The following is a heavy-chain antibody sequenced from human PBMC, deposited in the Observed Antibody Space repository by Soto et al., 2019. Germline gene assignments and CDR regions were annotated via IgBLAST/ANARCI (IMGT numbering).Heavy chain of an antibody. Sequence: PSETLSLTCTVSGGSISSYSWSWIRQPPGKGLEWIGYIYHSRSTNYNPPLKSRDTISVDKSKNKFSLNLTSVTAADTAVNYCARGVATVSGKGFDYWGRGTLVTVSS. CDR2: IYHSRST. CDR3: ARGVATVSGKGFDY. J-gene: IGHJ4*02. V-gene: IGHV4-59*12. CDR1: GGSISSYS. D-gene: IGHD6-19*01.